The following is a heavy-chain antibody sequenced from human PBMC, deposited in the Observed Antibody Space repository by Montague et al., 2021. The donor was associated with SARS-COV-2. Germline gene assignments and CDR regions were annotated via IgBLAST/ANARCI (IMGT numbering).Heavy chain of an antibody. J-gene: IGHJ4*02. V-gene: IGHV3-23*03. CDR1: GFTFSRYA. Sequence: SLRLSCAASGFTFSRYAMSWVRQAPGKGLEWVSVIYSGGSSPYYADSVXGRFTISRDNSKNTLYLQMNSLRAEDTAVYYCAKDPHYDFWSGYYFDYWGQGTLVTVSS. CDR3: AKDPHYDFWSGYYFDY. D-gene: IGHD3-3*01. CDR2: IYSGGSSP.